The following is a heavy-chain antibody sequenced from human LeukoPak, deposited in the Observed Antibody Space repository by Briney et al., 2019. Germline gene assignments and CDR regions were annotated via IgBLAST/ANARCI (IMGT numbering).Heavy chain of an antibody. CDR1: GGTFSNYA. Sequence: ASVKVSCKASGGTFSNYAISWVRQTPGQGLEWMGGIIPIFGTANYAQKFQGRVTITTDESTSTVYMELSSLRSEDTAVYYCARTFGGSYWFDWFDPWGQGTLVTVSS. V-gene: IGHV1-69*05. CDR3: ARTFGGSYWFDWFDP. J-gene: IGHJ5*02. D-gene: IGHD1-26*01. CDR2: IIPIFGTA.